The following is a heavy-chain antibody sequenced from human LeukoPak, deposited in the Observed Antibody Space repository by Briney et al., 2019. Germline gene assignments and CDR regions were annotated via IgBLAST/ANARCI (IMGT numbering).Heavy chain of an antibody. J-gene: IGHJ3*02. CDR3: ARNILGSDTFDI. CDR1: GGSISSGGHY. V-gene: IGHV4-31*03. Sequence: KASDTLSLTCTVSGGSISSGGHYWSWIRQHPGRGLEWIGYIYFSGSTYYNPSLKSRVTISLDTSKNQFSLKLNSVTAADTAIYYCARNILGSDTFDIWGQGTLVTVSS. CDR2: IYFSGST. D-gene: IGHD7-27*01.